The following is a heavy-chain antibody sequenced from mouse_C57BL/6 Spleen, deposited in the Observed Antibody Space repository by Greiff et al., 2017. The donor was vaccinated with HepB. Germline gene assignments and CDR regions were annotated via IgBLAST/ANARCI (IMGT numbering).Heavy chain of an antibody. CDR1: GYTFTSYW. CDR3: AGRDYGSSQWYFDV. Sequence: QVQLQQPGAELVKPGASVKLSCKASGYTFTSYWMHWVKQRPGQGLEWIGMIHPNSGSTNYNEKFKSKATLTVDKSSSTAYMQLSSLTSEDSAVYYCAGRDYGSSQWYFDVWGTGTTVTVSS. CDR2: IHPNSGST. V-gene: IGHV1-64*01. J-gene: IGHJ1*03. D-gene: IGHD1-1*01.